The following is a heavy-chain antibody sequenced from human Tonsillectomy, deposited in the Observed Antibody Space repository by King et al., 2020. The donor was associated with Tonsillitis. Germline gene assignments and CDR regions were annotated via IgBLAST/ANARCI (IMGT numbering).Heavy chain of an antibody. D-gene: IGHD3-10*01. J-gene: IGHJ4*02. CDR1: GYSFTSYW. Sequence: QLVQSGAEVKKPGESLRISCKGSGYSFTSYWINWVRQMPGKGLEWRGRIDPSDASTNYSPSFQGHVTVSGDKSISTAYLQWSSLKASDTAMYYCATSSYYYGSGSYYPYHFWGQGTLVTVSS. V-gene: IGHV5-10-1*03. CDR2: IDPSDAST. CDR3: ATSSYYYGSGSYYPYHF.